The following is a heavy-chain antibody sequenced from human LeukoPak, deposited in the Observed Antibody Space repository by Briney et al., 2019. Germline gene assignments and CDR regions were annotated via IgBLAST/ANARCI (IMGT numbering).Heavy chain of an antibody. Sequence: SETLSLTCAVSGYSISSGYYWGWIRQPPGKGLEWIANIYHIGIAYYNPSLKSRVTISVNTSKNQVSLKLNSVSAADTAVYYCARHIGSYYVDYWGQGTLVTVSS. J-gene: IGHJ4*02. CDR2: IYHIGIA. V-gene: IGHV4-38-2*01. CDR1: GYSISSGYY. D-gene: IGHD1-26*01. CDR3: ARHIGSYYVDY.